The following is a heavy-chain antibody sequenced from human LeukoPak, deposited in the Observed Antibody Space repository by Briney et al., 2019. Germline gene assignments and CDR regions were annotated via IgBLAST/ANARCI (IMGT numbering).Heavy chain of an antibody. Sequence: SETLSLTCAVCGGSFSGYYWSWIRQPPGKGLEWIGEINHSGSTNYNPSLKSRVTISVDTSKNQFSLKLSSVTAADTAVYYCAREGRTSSPPGYGMDVWGQGTTVTVSS. J-gene: IGHJ6*02. CDR2: INHSGST. CDR1: GGSFSGYY. D-gene: IGHD2-2*01. CDR3: AREGRTSSPPGYGMDV. V-gene: IGHV4-34*01.